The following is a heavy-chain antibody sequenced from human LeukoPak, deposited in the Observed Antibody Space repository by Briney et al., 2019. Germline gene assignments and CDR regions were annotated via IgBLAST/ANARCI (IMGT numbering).Heavy chain of an antibody. Sequence: GGSLRLSCAASGFTFSSYVMSWVRQAPGKGLEWVSAISGSGGSTYYADSVKGRFTISRDNSKNTLYLQMNSLRAEDTAVYYCARSRITMIEKGSDFDYWGQGTLVTVSS. CDR2: ISGSGGST. D-gene: IGHD3-22*01. CDR1: GFTFSSYV. V-gene: IGHV3-23*01. CDR3: ARSRITMIEKGSDFDY. J-gene: IGHJ4*02.